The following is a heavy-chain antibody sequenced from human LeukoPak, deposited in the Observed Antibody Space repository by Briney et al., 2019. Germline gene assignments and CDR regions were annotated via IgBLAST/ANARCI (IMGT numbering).Heavy chain of an antibody. CDR3: AKDTSSSWNYYYYYGMDV. J-gene: IGHJ6*02. CDR2: ISGSGGST. V-gene: IGHV3-23*01. Sequence: GGSLRLSCAASGFTFSSYATSWVRQAPGKGLEWVSAISGSGGSTYYADSVKGRFTISRDNSKNTLYLQMNSLRAEDTAVYYCAKDTSSSWNYYYYYGMDVWGQGTTVTVSS. D-gene: IGHD6-13*01. CDR1: GFTFSSYA.